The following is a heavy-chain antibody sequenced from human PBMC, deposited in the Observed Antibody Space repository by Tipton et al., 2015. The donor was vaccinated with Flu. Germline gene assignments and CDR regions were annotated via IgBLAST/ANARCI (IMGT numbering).Heavy chain of an antibody. CDR1: GFTFSDYY. D-gene: IGHD6-13*01. V-gene: IGHV3-7*01. CDR2: IKQDGSEK. J-gene: IGHJ4*02. Sequence: SLRLSCAASGFTFSDYYMSWIRLAPGKGLEWVANIKQDGSEKYYVDSVKGRFTISRDNAKNSLYLQMNSLRVEDTAVYYCVRAIAAAGSRWGQGTLVTVSS. CDR3: VRAIAAAGSR.